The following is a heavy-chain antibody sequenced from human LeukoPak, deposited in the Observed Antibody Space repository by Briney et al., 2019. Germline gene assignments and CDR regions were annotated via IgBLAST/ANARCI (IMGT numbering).Heavy chain of an antibody. CDR2: INWNSDIK. J-gene: IGHJ3*02. CDR1: GLTFDDYA. CDR3: TKDRQADDFDI. V-gene: IGHV3-9*01. Sequence: GGSLRLSCAASGLTFDDYAMHWVRQAPGKGLEWVSGINWNSDIKAYADSVKGRFTISRDNAKNSLYLQMNSLRPEDTALYYCTKDRQADDFDIWGQGTMVTVSS.